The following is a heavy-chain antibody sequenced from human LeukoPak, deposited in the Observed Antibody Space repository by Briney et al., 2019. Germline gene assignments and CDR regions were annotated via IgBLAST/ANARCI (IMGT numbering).Heavy chain of an antibody. Sequence: ASVKVSCKASGYTFTGYYMHWVRQAPGQGLEWMGWINPNIGGTNYAQKFQGRVTMTRDTSISTAYMELSRLRSDDTAVYYCARGPDFGQLGTIDIVVVPAAISFICDYWGQGTLVTVSS. V-gene: IGHV1-2*02. CDR2: INPNIGGT. D-gene: IGHD2-2*02. CDR3: ARGPDFGQLGTIDIVVVPAAISFICDY. CDR1: GYTFTGYY. J-gene: IGHJ4*02.